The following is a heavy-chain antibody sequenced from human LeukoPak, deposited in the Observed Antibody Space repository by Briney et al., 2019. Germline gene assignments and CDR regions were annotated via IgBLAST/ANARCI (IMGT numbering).Heavy chain of an antibody. D-gene: IGHD2-15*01. J-gene: IGHJ3*01. Sequence: ASVTVSCKASGYPFIDYYLHWVRQAPGQGLEWMGCINPSTGDTNSAQNFQGRVIMTRDTSITTAYMELSRLKSDDTALYYCASKGAGHCYDASCMGSFDLWGQGTTVAVSS. CDR1: GYPFIDYY. CDR2: INPSTGDT. V-gene: IGHV1-2*02. CDR3: ASKGAGHCYDASCMGSFDL.